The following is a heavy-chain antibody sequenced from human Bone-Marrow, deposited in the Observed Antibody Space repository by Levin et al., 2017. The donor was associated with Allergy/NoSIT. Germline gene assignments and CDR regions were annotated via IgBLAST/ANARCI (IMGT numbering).Heavy chain of an antibody. J-gene: IGHJ4*02. D-gene: IGHD6-13*01. CDR3: AKAWGAISWSFDY. V-gene: IGHV3-30*18. CDR1: GFTFNNYG. Sequence: GESLKISCTASGFTFNNYGVHWVRQAPGKGLEWVATISNDGGAKEYADFVKGRFTISRDNSKNTVYLQMNSLRGEDTALYYCAKAWGAISWSFDYWGQGTPVTVSS. CDR2: ISNDGGAK.